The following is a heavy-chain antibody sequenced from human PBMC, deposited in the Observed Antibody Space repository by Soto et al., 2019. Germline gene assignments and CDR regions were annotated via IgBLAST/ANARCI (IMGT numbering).Heavy chain of an antibody. Sequence: GASVKVSCKASGYTFSSYSISWVRQAPGQGLEWMGWISGYNGNTNYVQKLQGRVTMTTDTSTSTAYMELRSLRSDDTAVYYCARDWGSISARGWFDPWGQGTLVTVSS. V-gene: IGHV1-18*04. D-gene: IGHD6-6*01. CDR3: ARDWGSISARGWFDP. CDR1: GYTFSSYS. J-gene: IGHJ5*02. CDR2: ISGYNGNT.